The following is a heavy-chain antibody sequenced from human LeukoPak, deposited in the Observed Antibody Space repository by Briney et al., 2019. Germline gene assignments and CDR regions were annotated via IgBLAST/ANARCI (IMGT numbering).Heavy chain of an antibody. V-gene: IGHV5-10-1*01. D-gene: IGHD3-9*01. Sequence: GESLKISCKGSGYSFTSYWISWVRRMPGKGLEWMGRIDPSDSCTNYSPSFQGHVTISADKSISTAYLQRSSLKASDTAMYYCARHYYDILTGPDYFDYWGQGTLVTVSS. J-gene: IGHJ4*02. CDR3: ARHYYDILTGPDYFDY. CDR1: GYSFTSYW. CDR2: IDPSDSCT.